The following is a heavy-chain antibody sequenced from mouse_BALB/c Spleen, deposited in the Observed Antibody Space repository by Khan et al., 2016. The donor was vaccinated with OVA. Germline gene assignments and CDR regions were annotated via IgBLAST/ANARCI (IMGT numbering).Heavy chain of an antibody. J-gene: IGHJ2*01. CDR2: ISYSGST. CDR1: GYSITSDYA. Sequence: EVQLQESGPGLVKPSQSLSLTCTVTGYSITSDYAWNWIRKFPGNKLEWMGYISYSGSTSYNPSLKSRISITRDTSKNQFFLQLNSVTTEDTATYYWARAIMANWGQGTTLTVSS. CDR3: ARAIMAN. V-gene: IGHV3-2*02.